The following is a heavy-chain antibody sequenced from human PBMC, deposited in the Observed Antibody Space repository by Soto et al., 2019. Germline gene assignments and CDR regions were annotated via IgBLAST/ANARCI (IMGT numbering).Heavy chain of an antibody. CDR2: ISDSGGSS. CDR3: AKVGKSWTLPGY. CDR1: EFGFSPYT. J-gene: IGHJ4*02. Sequence: EVQLLEYGGGLVQPGGSLRLSCAASEFGFSPYTMSWVRQTPGRGLGWVASISDSGGSSSYRDSVECRFTISRDNSMHTLYLHMNSLRLEDTAVYYCAKVGKSWTLPGYWGQGTLVTVSS. V-gene: IGHV3-23*01. D-gene: IGHD2-15*01.